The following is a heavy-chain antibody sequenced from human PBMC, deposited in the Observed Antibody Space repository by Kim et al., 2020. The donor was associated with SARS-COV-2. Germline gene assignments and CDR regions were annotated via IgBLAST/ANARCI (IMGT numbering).Heavy chain of an antibody. CDR1: GGSISSSSYY. V-gene: IGHV4-39*07. CDR2: IYYSGST. CDR3: ARDKMYFGELFIGMDV. J-gene: IGHJ6*02. Sequence: SETLSLTCTVSGGSISSSSYYWGWIRQPPGKGLEWIGSIYYSGSTYYNPSLKSRVTISVDTSKNQFSLKLSSVTAADTAVYYCARDKMYFGELFIGMDVWGQGTTVTVSS. D-gene: IGHD3-10*01.